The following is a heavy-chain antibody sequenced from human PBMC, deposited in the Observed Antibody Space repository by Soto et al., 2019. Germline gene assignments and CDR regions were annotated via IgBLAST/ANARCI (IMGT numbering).Heavy chain of an antibody. Sequence: GASVKVSCKASGGTFSSYAITLVRQAPGQGLEWMGGIIPIFGTANYAQKFQGRVTITADESTSTAYMELSSLRSEDTAVYYCARGIPTELPFDPWGQGTLVTVSS. CDR3: ARGIPTELPFDP. V-gene: IGHV1-69*13. CDR1: GGTFSSYA. CDR2: IIPIFGTA. J-gene: IGHJ5*02. D-gene: IGHD1-1*01.